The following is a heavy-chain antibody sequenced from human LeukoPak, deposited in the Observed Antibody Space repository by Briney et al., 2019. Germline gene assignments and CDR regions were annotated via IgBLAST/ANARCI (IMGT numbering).Heavy chain of an antibody. J-gene: IGHJ4*02. CDR3: VKDLVTTVVTSGNY. V-gene: IGHV3-64D*09. CDR1: GFTFSSYA. D-gene: IGHD4-23*01. CDR2: ISSNGGST. Sequence: GGSLRLSCSASGFTFSSYAMHWVRQAPGNGLEYVSAISSNGGSTYYADSVKGRFTISRDNSKNTLYLQMSSLRAEDTAVYYCVKDLVTTVVTSGNYWGQGTLVTVSS.